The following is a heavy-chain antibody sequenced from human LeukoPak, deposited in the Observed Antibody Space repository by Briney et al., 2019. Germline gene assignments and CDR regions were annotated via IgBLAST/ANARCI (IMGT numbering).Heavy chain of an antibody. V-gene: IGHV3-53*01. CDR2: IYSGGST. Sequence: GGSLRLSCAASGCIFSSNYMNWVRQAPGKGLEWVAVIYSGGSTYYAASVTGRFTISRDNSKNTIYLQMNPLRAEDTAVYYCARDPDGGTYYFDSWGQGTQVTVSS. J-gene: IGHJ4*02. CDR3: ARDPDGGTYYFDS. CDR1: GCIFSSNY. D-gene: IGHD4-23*01.